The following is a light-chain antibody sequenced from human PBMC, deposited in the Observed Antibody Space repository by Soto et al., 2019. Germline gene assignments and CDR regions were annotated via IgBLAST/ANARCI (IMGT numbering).Light chain of an antibody. CDR3: CSYAGSSTVV. Sequence: QSVLTQPASVSGSPGQSITISCTGTFSDVGSYNLVSWYQQHPGKAPKLMIYEDTKRPSGVSNRFSGSKSGYTASLTISGLQAEDEADYYCCSYAGSSTVVFGGGTKHRP. CDR2: EDT. J-gene: IGLJ2*01. CDR1: FSDVGSYNL. V-gene: IGLV2-23*01.